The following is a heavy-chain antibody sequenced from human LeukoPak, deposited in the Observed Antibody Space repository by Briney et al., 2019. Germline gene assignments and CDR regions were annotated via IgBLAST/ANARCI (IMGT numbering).Heavy chain of an antibody. CDR1: GFTFSSFA. CDR3: AKDPDWGYSSGWYDY. D-gene: IGHD6-19*01. CDR2: ISGSGGST. V-gene: IGHV3-23*01. Sequence: PGGSLRLSCAASGFTFSSFAMSWVRQAPGKGLEWVSTISGSGGSTYYADSVKGRFTISRDNSKNTLYLQMNSLRAEDTAVYYCAKDPDWGYSSGWYDYWGQGTLVTVSS. J-gene: IGHJ4*02.